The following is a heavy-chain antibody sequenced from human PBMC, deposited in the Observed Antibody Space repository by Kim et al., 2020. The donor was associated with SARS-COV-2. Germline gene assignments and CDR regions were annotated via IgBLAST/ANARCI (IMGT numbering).Heavy chain of an antibody. CDR2: IYYTGGP. J-gene: IGHJ4*02. D-gene: IGHD1-7*01. CDR3: ARGPEGNYGVFGHS. CDR1: GGSMRSYY. V-gene: IGHV4-59*13. Sequence: SETLSLTCTVSGGSMRSYYWSWIRQPPGKGLEWIGYIYYTGGPNYNPSLKSRVTISVDTSKNQFSLKLSSVTAADTAVYYCARGPEGNYGVFGHSWGQGTLVTVSS.